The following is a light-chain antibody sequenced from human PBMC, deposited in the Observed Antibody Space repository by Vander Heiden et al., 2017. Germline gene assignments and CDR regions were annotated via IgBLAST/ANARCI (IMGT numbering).Light chain of an antibody. J-gene: IGLJ1*01. V-gene: IGLV1-44*01. Sequence: QSVLTQPPSASGTPGQRVTISCSGSSYNIGSNTVNWYQQLPGTAPKLPIYSNNQRPSGVPDRFSGSKSGTSASLAISGLQSEDEADYYCAAWDDSLNGYVFGTGTKVTVL. CDR3: AAWDDSLNGYV. CDR2: SNN. CDR1: SYNIGSNT.